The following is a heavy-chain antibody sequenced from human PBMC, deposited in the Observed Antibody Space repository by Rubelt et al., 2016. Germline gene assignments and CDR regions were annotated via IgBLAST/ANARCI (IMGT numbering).Heavy chain of an antibody. CDR2: ISGSGGST. V-gene: IGHV3-23*01. J-gene: IGHJ4*02. CDR3: AKAFCSSTSCYTGDY. CDR1: GFTFGSYG. D-gene: IGHD2-2*01. Sequence: SRGTLVQPGGSLRLSCAASGFTFGSYGMSWVRQAPGKGLEWVSAISGSGGSTYHADSVKGRFTISRDNSKNTLFLQMRSLRADDTAVYYCAKAFCSSTSCYTGDYWGQGSLVTVSS.